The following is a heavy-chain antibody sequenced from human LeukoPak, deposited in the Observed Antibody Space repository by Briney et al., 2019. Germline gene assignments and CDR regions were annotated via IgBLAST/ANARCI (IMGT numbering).Heavy chain of an antibody. V-gene: IGHV5-51*01. J-gene: IGHJ4*02. CDR1: GYSFTSYW. D-gene: IGHD3-10*01. Sequence: GDSLKISCKGTGYSFTSYWIGWVRQMPGKGLEWMGIIYPGDSDTRYSPSFHGQVTISADKSISTAYLQWSSLKASDTAMYYCARHKMVRGVIMNFDYWGQGTPVTVSS. CDR3: ARHKMVRGVIMNFDY. CDR2: IYPGDSDT.